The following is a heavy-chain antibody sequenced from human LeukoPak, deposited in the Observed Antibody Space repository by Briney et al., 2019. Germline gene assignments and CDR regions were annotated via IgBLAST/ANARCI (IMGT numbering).Heavy chain of an antibody. CDR3: ARHALVLRYFDWLDDYYFDY. Sequence: GESLKISCKGSGYSFTSYWIGWVRQMPGKGLEWMGIIYPGDSDTRYSPSFQGQVTISADKSISTAYLQWSSLEASDTAMYYCARHALVLRYFDWLDDYYFDYWGQGTLVTVSS. V-gene: IGHV5-51*01. CDR2: IYPGDSDT. D-gene: IGHD3-9*01. CDR1: GYSFTSYW. J-gene: IGHJ4*02.